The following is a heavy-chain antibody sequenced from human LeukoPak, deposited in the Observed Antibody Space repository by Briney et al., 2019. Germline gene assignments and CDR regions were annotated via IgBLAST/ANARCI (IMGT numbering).Heavy chain of an antibody. CDR2: ISGFGGNT. Sequence: ASVKVSCKASGYTFTNYGISWVRQAPGQGLEWMGWISGFGGNTKYAQKFQGRVTMTTDTSTSTAYMDLRSLRSDDTAVYFCARDRNRVEDSVGYYPSWFDPWGQGTRVTVSS. V-gene: IGHV1-18*01. CDR3: ARDRNRVEDSVGYYPSWFDP. D-gene: IGHD3-22*01. CDR1: GYTFTNYG. J-gene: IGHJ5*02.